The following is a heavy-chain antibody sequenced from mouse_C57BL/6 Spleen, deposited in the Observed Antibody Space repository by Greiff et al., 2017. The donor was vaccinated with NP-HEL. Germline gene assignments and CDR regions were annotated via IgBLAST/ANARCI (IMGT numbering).Heavy chain of an antibody. CDR3: ARPRDNYAMDY. D-gene: IGHD3-3*01. CDR2: ISSGSSTI. J-gene: IGHJ4*01. CDR1: GFTFSDYG. Sequence: EVQGVESGGGLVKPGGSLKLSCAASGFTFSDYGMHWVRQAPEKGLEWVAYISSGSSTIYYADTVKGRFTISRDNAKNTLFLQMTSLRSEDTARYYCARPRDNYAMDYWGQGTSVTVSS. V-gene: IGHV5-17*01.